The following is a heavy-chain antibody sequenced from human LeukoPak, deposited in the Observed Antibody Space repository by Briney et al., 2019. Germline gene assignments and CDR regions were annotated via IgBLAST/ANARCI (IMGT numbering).Heavy chain of an antibody. CDR3: ARGPTYYYDSSGYYSTYYFDY. J-gene: IGHJ4*02. V-gene: IGHV1-69*13. Sequence: SVKVSCKASGGTFSSYAISWVRQAPGQGLEWMGGIIPIFGTANYAQKFQGRVTITADESTSTAYMELSSLRSEDTAVYYCARGPTYYYDSSGYYSTYYFDYWGQGTLVTVSS. D-gene: IGHD3-22*01. CDR1: GGTFSSYA. CDR2: IIPIFGTA.